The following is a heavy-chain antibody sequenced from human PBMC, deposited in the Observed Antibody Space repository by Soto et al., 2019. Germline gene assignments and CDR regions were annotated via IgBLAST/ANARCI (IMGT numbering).Heavy chain of an antibody. Sequence: QVQLQESGPGLVKPSETLSLTCAVSGDSISSYYCMWIRQPPGMGLESIGYLYYGRSANYNPSFTSRVTLSVGTSTNQCSLTLSSMIAADTAVYSCALRSMAVVPEYWGQGTLVTVSS. J-gene: IGHJ4*02. CDR2: LYYGRSA. V-gene: IGHV4-59*01. D-gene: IGHD3-22*01. CDR3: ALRSMAVVPEY. CDR1: GDSISSYY.